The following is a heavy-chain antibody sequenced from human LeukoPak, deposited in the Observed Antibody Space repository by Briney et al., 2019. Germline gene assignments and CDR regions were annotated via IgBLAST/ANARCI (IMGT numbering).Heavy chain of an antibody. J-gene: IGHJ4*02. CDR3: AKDDGYYDSSGYPDY. V-gene: IGHV3-30*18. D-gene: IGHD3-22*01. CDR1: GFTFSSYG. CDR2: ISYDGSNK. Sequence: GRSLRLSCAASGFTFSSYGMHWVRQAPGKGLEWVEVISYDGSNKYYADSVKGRFTISRDNSKNTLYLQMNSLRAEDTAVYYCAKDDGYYDSSGYPDYWGQGTLVTVSS.